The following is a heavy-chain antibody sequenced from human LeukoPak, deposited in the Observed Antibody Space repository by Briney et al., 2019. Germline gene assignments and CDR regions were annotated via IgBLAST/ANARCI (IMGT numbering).Heavy chain of an antibody. D-gene: IGHD3/OR15-3a*01. CDR2: IRSSAGTI. CDR3: ARTIGTGPLGHFDY. CDR1: TFTFSNSY. V-gene: IGHV3-11*01. Sequence: GGSLRLSCVASTFTFSNSYMSWIRQAPGKGLEWISYIRSSAGTIFYADSVEGRFTVSRDNTKNSLYLQMNALRADDTAVYCCARTIGTGPLGHFDYWGQGTLVTVSS. J-gene: IGHJ4*02.